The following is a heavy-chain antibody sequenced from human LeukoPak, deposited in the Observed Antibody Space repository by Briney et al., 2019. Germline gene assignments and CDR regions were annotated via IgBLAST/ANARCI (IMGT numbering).Heavy chain of an antibody. CDR2: ISYDGSNK. CDR3: ARGLGHRFDP. J-gene: IGHJ5*02. Sequence: GGSLRLSCAASGFTFSSYAMHWVRQAPGKGLEWVAVISYDGSNKYYADSVKGRFTISRDNSKNTLYLQMNSLRAEDTAVYYCARGLGHRFDPWGQGTLVTVSS. D-gene: IGHD3-16*01. CDR1: GFTFSSYA. V-gene: IGHV3-30-3*01.